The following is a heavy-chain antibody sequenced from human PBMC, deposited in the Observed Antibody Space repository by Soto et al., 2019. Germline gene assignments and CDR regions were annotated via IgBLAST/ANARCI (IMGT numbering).Heavy chain of an antibody. V-gene: IGHV3-23*01. CDR1: GFTFSSYA. D-gene: IGHD2-15*01. Sequence: PGGSLRLSCAASGFTFSSYAMSWVRQAPGKGLEWVSGISGSADSTYYADSVKGRFTISRDNSNYTLYLQMNNLRAEDTAVYYCAKDRSSGGSCYNFWGLGALVTVSS. J-gene: IGHJ4*02. CDR2: ISGSADST. CDR3: AKDRSSGGSCYNF.